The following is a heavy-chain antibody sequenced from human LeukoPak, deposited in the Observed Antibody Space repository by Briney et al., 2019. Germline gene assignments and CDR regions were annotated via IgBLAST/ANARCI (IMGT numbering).Heavy chain of an antibody. V-gene: IGHV6-1*01. CDR3: ARALCNAGNCFPDY. D-gene: IGHD2-15*01. J-gene: IGHJ4*02. Sequence: SQTLSLTCAISGDSVSSDSPTWDWIRQSPSRGLEWLGRTYYRSKWYNDYAVSVRSRITINPDTSKNQFSLQLNSVTPEDTAVYYCARALCNAGNCFPDYWGQGTLVTVSS. CDR1: GDSVSSDSPT. CDR2: TYYRSKWYN.